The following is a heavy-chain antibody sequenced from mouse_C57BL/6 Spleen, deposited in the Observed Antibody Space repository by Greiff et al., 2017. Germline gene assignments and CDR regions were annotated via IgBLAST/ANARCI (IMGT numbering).Heavy chain of an antibody. D-gene: IGHD2-4*01. V-gene: IGHV1-55*01. CDR2: IYPGSGST. CDR1: GYTFTSYW. CDR3: ARKGDYPPDY. J-gene: IGHJ2*01. Sequence: QVQLQQSGAELVKPGASVKMSCKASGYTFTSYWITWVKQRPGQGLEWIGDIYPGSGSTNYNEKFKSKATLTVVTSSSTAYMQLSSLTSEDSAVYYCARKGDYPPDYWGQGTTLTVSS.